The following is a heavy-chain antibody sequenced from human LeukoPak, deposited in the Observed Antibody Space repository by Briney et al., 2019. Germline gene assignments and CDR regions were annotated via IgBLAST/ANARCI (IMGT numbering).Heavy chain of an antibody. CDR1: GYSISNDYY. Sequence: PSETLSLTCAVSGYSISNDYYWGWIRQPPGRGLAWIGHIYHSGSGYYNPSLKSRVAMSVDTSKNQFSLKLSSVTAVDTAVYYCTRKATTGPTKAAFDVWGQGTMVTVSS. CDR2: IYHSGSG. V-gene: IGHV4-28*01. D-gene: IGHD4-17*01. CDR3: TRKATTGPTKAAFDV. J-gene: IGHJ3*01.